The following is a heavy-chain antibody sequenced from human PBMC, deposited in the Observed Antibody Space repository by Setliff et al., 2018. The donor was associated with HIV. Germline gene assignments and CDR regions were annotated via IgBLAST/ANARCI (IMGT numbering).Heavy chain of an antibody. CDR3: ARDGSRTTGATGYYYGLDV. CDR2: IYYSGST. V-gene: IGHV4-59*11. D-gene: IGHD1-1*01. CDR1: GGSISSHY. J-gene: IGHJ6*02. Sequence: SETLSLTCTVSGGSISSHYWSWIRQPPGKGLEWIGSIYYSGSTNYNPSLKSRVTISVDTSKNQFSLKLSSVTAADTAVYYCARDGSRTTGATGYYYGLDVWGQGTTVTVSS.